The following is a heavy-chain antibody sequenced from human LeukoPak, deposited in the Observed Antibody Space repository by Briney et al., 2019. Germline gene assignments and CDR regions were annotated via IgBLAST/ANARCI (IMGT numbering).Heavy chain of an antibody. V-gene: IGHV4-34*01. D-gene: IGHD1-1*01. CDR3: ARVPSGTYWFDP. CDR1: GGSSSGYY. CDR2: INHSGST. J-gene: IGHJ5*02. Sequence: SETLSLTCAVYGGSSSGYYWSWIRQPPGKGLEWIGEINHSGSTNYNPSLKSRVTISVDTSKNQFSLKLGSVTAADTAVYYCARVPSGTYWFDPWGQGTLVTVSS.